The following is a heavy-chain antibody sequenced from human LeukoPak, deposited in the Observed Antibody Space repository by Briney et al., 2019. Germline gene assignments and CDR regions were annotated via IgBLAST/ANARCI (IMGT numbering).Heavy chain of an antibody. J-gene: IGHJ6*02. CDR2: TYYRSKWYN. CDR1: GDSVSSNSAA. V-gene: IGHV6-1*01. CDR3: AREAWSRGNSYYGIDV. Sequence: SQTLSLTCAISGDSVSSNSAAWNWIRQSPSRGFEWLGRTYYRSKWYNDYAVSVKSRITINPDTSKNQFSLQLNSVTPEDTAVYYCAREAWSRGNSYYGIDVWGQGTTVTVSS. D-gene: IGHD2-8*02.